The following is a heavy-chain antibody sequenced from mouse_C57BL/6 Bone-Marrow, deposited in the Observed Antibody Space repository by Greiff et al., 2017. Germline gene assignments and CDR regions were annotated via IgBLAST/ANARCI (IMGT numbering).Heavy chain of an antibody. D-gene: IGHD2-1*01. CDR2: ISDGGSYT. V-gene: IGHV5-4*03. CDR1: GFTFSSYA. J-gene: IGHJ4*01. CDR3: ARVNYVGAMDY. Sequence: EVKLMESGGGLVKPGGSLKLSCAASGFTFSSYAMSWVRQTPEKRLEWVATISDGGSYTYYPDNVKGRFTISRDNAKNNLYLQMSHLKSEDTAMYYCARVNYVGAMDYWGQGTSVTVSS.